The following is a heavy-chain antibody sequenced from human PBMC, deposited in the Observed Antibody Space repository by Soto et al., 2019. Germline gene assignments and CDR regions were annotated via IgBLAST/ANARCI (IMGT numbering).Heavy chain of an antibody. Sequence: PGGSLRLSCAASGFTFSSYAMSWVRQAPGKGLEWVSAISGNGGRTYYADSVKGRFTISRDSSKNTLYLQMNSLRAEDTAVYYCAKGWAQFLRYFDWLPASDAFDIWGQGTMVTVSS. CDR3: AKGWAQFLRYFDWLPASDAFDI. D-gene: IGHD3-9*01. J-gene: IGHJ3*02. CDR2: ISGNGGRT. V-gene: IGHV3-23*01. CDR1: GFTFSSYA.